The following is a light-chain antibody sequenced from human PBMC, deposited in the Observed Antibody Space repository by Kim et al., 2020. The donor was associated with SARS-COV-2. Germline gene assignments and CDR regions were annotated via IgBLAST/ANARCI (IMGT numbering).Light chain of an antibody. V-gene: IGLV2-11*01. CDR3: SSYAGRYTLV. Sequence: GQSVTMSCTGTHNDIGAYVYVSWYQQRPAKAPKLIIFDVTERPSGVPERFSGSKSGNTASLTISGLQAEDEADYYCSSYAGRYTLVFGGGTQLTDL. J-gene: IGLJ3*02. CDR1: HNDIGAYVY. CDR2: DVT.